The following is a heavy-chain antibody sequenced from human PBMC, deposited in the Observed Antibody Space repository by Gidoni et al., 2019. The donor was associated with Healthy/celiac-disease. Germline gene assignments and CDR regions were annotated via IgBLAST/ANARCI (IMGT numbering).Heavy chain of an antibody. CDR3: ARLREQGHKNDY. J-gene: IGHJ4*02. CDR1: GYSISSGYY. CDR2: IFHSGST. Sequence: QVQLQESGPGLVKPSETLSLTCTVPGYSISSGYYWGWIRQPPGKGLEWIGSIFHSGSTYYNPSLKSRVTISLDTSKNQFSLKLSSVTAADTSVYYCARLREQGHKNDYWGQGTLVTVSS. D-gene: IGHD1-26*01. V-gene: IGHV4-38-2*02.